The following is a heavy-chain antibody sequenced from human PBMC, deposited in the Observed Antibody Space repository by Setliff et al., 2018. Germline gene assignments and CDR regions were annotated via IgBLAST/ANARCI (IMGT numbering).Heavy chain of an antibody. V-gene: IGHV4-4*07. Sequence: SETLSLTCAVYGGSFSGYYWSWIRQPAGKGLEWIGRIYSSGSTKYNPSLKSRVTISGDTSKNQFSLKLSSVTAADTAVYYCAREVQGFDPWGQGTLVTVSS. CDR3: AREVQGFDP. CDR2: IYSSGST. CDR1: GGSFSGYY. J-gene: IGHJ5*02.